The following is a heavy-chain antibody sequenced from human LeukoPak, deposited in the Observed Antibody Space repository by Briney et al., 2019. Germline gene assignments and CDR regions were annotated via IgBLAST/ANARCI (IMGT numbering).Heavy chain of an antibody. CDR3: ARVGPSYYFDY. CDR2: IIPIFGTA. V-gene: IGHV1-69*13. J-gene: IGHJ4*02. Sequence: ASVKVSCKASGGTFSSYAISWVRQAPGQGLEWMGGIIPIFGTANYAQKFQGRVTITADESTSTAYMELSSLRSEDTAAYYCARVGPSYYFDYWGQGTLVTVSS. CDR1: GGTFSSYA.